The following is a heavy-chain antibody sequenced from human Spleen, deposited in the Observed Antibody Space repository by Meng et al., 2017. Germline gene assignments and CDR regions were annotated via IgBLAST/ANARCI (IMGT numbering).Heavy chain of an antibody. D-gene: IGHD3-9*01. J-gene: IGHJ4*02. CDR3: ARVFDVTDS. CDR2: ISSSGRTR. Sequence: GESLKISCVATGFTFSNYEMTWVRQAPGKGLEWISYISSSGRTRYYADSVKGRFTTSRDNPKISMYLQMNNLRAEDTAVYYCARVFDVTDSWGQGTLVTSPQ. CDR1: GFTFSNYE. V-gene: IGHV3-48*03.